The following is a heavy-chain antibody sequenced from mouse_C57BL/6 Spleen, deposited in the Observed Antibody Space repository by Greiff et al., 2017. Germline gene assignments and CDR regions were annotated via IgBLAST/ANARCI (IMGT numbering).Heavy chain of an antibody. CDR3: ARRGTTVVATGYWYCDV. Sequence: EVLLVQSGGDLVTPGGSLKLSCAASGFTFSSYGMSWVRQTPDKRLEWVATISSGGSYTYYPDSVKGRFTISRDNAKNTLYLQMSSLTSEDTAMYYCARRGTTVVATGYWYCDVWGTGTTVTVSS. V-gene: IGHV5-6*01. CDR2: ISSGGSYT. J-gene: IGHJ1*03. D-gene: IGHD1-1*01. CDR1: GFTFSSYG.